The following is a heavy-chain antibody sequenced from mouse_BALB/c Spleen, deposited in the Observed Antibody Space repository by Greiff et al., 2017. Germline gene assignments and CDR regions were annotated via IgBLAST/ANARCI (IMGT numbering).Heavy chain of an antibody. D-gene: IGHD2-10*02. Sequence: DVMLVESGGGLVKLGGSLKLSCAASGFTFSSYYMSWVRQTPEKRLELVAAINSNGGSTYYPDTVKGRFTISRDNAKNTLYLQISSLKSEDTAVYYCARRYEGYFDYWGQGTTLTVSS. CDR3: ARRYEGYFDY. CDR2: INSNGGST. V-gene: IGHV5-6-2*01. J-gene: IGHJ2*01. CDR1: GFTFSSYY.